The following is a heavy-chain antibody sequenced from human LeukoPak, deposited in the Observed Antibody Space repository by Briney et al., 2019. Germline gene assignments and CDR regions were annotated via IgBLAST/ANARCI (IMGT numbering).Heavy chain of an antibody. CDR2: INPNSGGT. J-gene: IGHJ6*03. V-gene: IGHV1-2*02. Sequence: ASVKVSCKASGCTFTGYYMHWVRQAPGQGLEWMGWINPNSGGTNYAQKFQGRVTMTRDTSISTAYMELSRLRSDDTAVYYCARDLLPKKYCSGGSCYSHYYYMDVWGKGTTATVSS. D-gene: IGHD2-15*01. CDR1: GCTFTGYY. CDR3: ARDLLPKKYCSGGSCYSHYYYMDV.